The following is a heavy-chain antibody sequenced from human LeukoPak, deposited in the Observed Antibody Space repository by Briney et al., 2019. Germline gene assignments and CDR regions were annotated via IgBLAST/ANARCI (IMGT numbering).Heavy chain of an antibody. V-gene: IGHV3-74*01. CDR2: INSDGSST. Sequence: GGSLRLSCAASGFTFSSYWMHWVRQAPGKGLVWVSRINSDGSSTSYADSVKGRFTISRDNAKNTLYLQMNSLRAEDTAVYYCAKDREVVVVPAAMGCDYWGQGTLVTVSS. J-gene: IGHJ4*02. CDR3: AKDREVVVVPAAMGCDY. CDR1: GFTFSSYW. D-gene: IGHD2-2*01.